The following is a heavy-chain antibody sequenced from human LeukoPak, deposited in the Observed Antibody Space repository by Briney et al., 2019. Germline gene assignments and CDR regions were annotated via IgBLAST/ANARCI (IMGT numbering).Heavy chain of an antibody. CDR1: GFTFSSYE. D-gene: IGHD3-9*01. Sequence: GGSLRLSCAASGFTFSSYEMNWVRQAPGKGLEGVSYISSSGSTIYYADSVKGRFTISRDNAKNSLYLQMNSLRAEDTAVYYCARESLGGYFDWLSPFDYWGQGTLVTVSS. J-gene: IGHJ4*02. CDR3: ARESLGGYFDWLSPFDY. CDR2: ISSSGSTI. V-gene: IGHV3-48*03.